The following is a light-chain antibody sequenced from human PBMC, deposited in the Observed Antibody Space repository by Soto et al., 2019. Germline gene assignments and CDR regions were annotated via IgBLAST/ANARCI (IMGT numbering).Light chain of an antibody. J-gene: IGKJ1*01. CDR1: QSVSSD. CDR2: GAS. CDR3: QQYNYWPRT. Sequence: IGVTQSPATLSVSPGERATLSCRASQSVSSDLAWYHQTPGQAPRLLIYGASTRATGIPARISGSGSGTEFTLTINILQSEDFAVYYCQQYNYWPRTFGQGTKVDIK. V-gene: IGKV3-15*01.